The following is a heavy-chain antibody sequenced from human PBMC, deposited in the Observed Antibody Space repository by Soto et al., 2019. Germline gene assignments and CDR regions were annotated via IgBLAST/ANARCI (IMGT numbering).Heavy chain of an antibody. J-gene: IGHJ6*02. D-gene: IGHD1-26*01. Sequence: EVQLVESGGGLVQPGGSLRLSCAASGFTFSSYSMNWVRQAPGKGLEWVSYISSSSSTIYYADSVKGRFTISRDNAKNSLYLQMNSLRDEDTAVYYCARDFGATVSLTYNYYGMDVWGQGTTVTVSS. CDR2: ISSSSSTI. CDR1: GFTFSSYS. CDR3: ARDFGATVSLTYNYYGMDV. V-gene: IGHV3-48*02.